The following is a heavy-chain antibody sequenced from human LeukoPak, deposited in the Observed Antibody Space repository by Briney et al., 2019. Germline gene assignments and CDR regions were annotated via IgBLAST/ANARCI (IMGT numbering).Heavy chain of an antibody. CDR1: GFTFSSYG. D-gene: IGHD3-3*01. Sequence: GGSLRLSCAASGFTFSSYGMHWVRQAPGKGLEWVAFIRYDGSNKYYADPVRGRFTISRDNSKNTLFLQLNGLRVEDTALYYCAKNLRYYDFWSGYFETWGQGTLVTVSS. CDR3: AKNLRYYDFWSGYFET. V-gene: IGHV3-30*02. J-gene: IGHJ4*02. CDR2: IRYDGSNK.